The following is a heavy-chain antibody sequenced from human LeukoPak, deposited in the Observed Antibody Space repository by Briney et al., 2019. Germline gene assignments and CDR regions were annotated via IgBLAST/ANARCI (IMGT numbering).Heavy chain of an antibody. J-gene: IGHJ3*01. CDR3: ARGHIWAFDL. V-gene: IGHV3-7*05. CDR2: IKPDGSAR. D-gene: IGHD2-21*01. CDR1: GFTFSTYW. Sequence: GGSLRLSCAASGFTFSTYWMSWVRQAPGKGLEWVGNIKPDGSARFNVDSMKGRFTISRDNAKNSLYLEMNSLRGEDTAVYYCARGHIWAFDLWGQGTMVTVSS.